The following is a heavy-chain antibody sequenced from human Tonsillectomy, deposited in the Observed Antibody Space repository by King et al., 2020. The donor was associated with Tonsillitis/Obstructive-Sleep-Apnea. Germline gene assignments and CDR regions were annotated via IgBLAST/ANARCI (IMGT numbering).Heavy chain of an antibody. CDR3: ARERYSSGWYNEGVDY. CDR1: GFTFSSYW. Sequence: VQLVESGGGLVQPGGSLRLSCAASGFTFSSYWMHWVRQAPGKGLVWVSRINSDGSSTSYADSVKGRFTISRDNAKNTLYLQMNSLRAEDTAVYYCARERYSSGWYNEGVDYWGQGTLVTVSS. D-gene: IGHD6-19*01. CDR2: INSDGSST. J-gene: IGHJ4*02. V-gene: IGHV3-74*01.